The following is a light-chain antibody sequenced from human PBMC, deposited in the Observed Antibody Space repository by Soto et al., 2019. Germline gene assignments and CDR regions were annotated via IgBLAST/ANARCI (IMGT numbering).Light chain of an antibody. V-gene: IGKV3-20*01. Sequence: EIVLTQSPGTLSLSPGERATLSCRASQSVSSSYLAWYQQKPGQAPRLLIYGASSRATGIPDRFSGSGSGTDFPLTISRLEAEDFAGYYCQQYGSSPLYTFGQGTKLEIK. J-gene: IGKJ2*01. CDR1: QSVSSSY. CDR2: GAS. CDR3: QQYGSSPLYT.